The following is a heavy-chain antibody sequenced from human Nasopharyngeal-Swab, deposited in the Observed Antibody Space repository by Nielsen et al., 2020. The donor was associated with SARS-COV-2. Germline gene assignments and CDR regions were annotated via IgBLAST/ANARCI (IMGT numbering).Heavy chain of an antibody. CDR2: ISYDGSNK. Sequence: GGSLRLSCAASGFTFSSYGMHWVRQAPGKGLEWVAVISYDGSNKYYADSVKGRFTISRDNSKNTLYLQMNSLRAEDTAVYYCAKDLYDYVWGSYRDYYYGMDVWGQGTTVTVSS. CDR3: AKDLYDYVWGSYRDYYYGMDV. V-gene: IGHV3-30*18. CDR1: GFTFSSYG. J-gene: IGHJ6*02. D-gene: IGHD3-16*02.